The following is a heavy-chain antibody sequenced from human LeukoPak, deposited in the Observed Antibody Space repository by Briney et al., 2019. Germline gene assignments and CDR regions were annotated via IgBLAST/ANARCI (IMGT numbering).Heavy chain of an antibody. CDR3: ARVGYCSGGSCYSDFENWFDP. CDR1: GYSFTSYW. J-gene: IGHJ5*02. Sequence: HGESLKISCKGSGYSFTSYWIGWVRQMPGKGLEWMGIIYPGDSDTTYSPSFQGQVTISADKSISTAYLQWRSLKASDTAMYYCARVGYCSGGSCYSDFENWFDPWGQGTLVTVSS. V-gene: IGHV5-51*01. CDR2: IYPGDSDT. D-gene: IGHD2-15*01.